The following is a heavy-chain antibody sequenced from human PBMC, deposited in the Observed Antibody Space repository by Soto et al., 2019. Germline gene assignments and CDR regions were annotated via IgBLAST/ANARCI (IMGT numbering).Heavy chain of an antibody. Sequence: GGSLRLSCAASGFTFSSYAMNWVRQAPGKGLEWVSVISGSGGSTYYADSVKGRFTISRDNSKNTPYLQMNSLRAEDTAVYYCARRGPGTYFDYWGQGTLVTVSS. CDR3: ARRGPGTYFDY. CDR2: ISGSGGST. D-gene: IGHD6-13*01. J-gene: IGHJ4*02. CDR1: GFTFSSYA. V-gene: IGHV3-23*01.